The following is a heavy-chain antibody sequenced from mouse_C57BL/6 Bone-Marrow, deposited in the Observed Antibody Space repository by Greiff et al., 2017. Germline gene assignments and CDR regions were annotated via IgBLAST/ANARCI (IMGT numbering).Heavy chain of an antibody. J-gene: IGHJ1*03. V-gene: IGHV2-2*01. CDR3: ARNYGSPHWYFDV. Sequence: QVQLQQSGPGLVQPSQSLSITCTASGFSLTSYGVHWVRQSPGKGLEWLGVIWSGGSTDYNAAFISRLSIRKDNSKSQVFFKLNRLQAEDTAIYYCARNYGSPHWYFDVWGTGTTVTVSS. D-gene: IGHD1-1*01. CDR1: GFSLTSYG. CDR2: IWSGGST.